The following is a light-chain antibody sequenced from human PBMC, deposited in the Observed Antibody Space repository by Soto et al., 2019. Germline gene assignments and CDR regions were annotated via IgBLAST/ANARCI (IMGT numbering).Light chain of an antibody. J-gene: IGKJ4*01. Sequence: DIQMTQSPSSVSVSVGDTVTITCRANQGIDDWLAWYQQKPGKAPKLLMYGSSTLQSGVPSRFSGSRSGTDFILTISSLQPEDFATYYCQQAKDFPLTFGEGTKVEIK. V-gene: IGKV1-12*01. CDR1: QGIDDW. CDR2: GSS. CDR3: QQAKDFPLT.